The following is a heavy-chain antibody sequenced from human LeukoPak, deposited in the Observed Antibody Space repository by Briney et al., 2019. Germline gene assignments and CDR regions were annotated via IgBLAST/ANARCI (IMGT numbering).Heavy chain of an antibody. V-gene: IGHV3-21*01. CDR2: ISSSSSYI. J-gene: IGHJ6*03. CDR3: ARDGYYYDSSAYYSHYYYYYMDV. D-gene: IGHD3-22*01. Sequence: GGSLRLSCAASGFTFSSYSMNWVRQAPGKGLEWVSSISSSSSYIYYADSVKGRFTISRDNAKNSLYLQMNSLRAEDTAVYYCARDGYYYDSSAYYSHYYYYYMDVWGKGTTVSISS. CDR1: GFTFSSYS.